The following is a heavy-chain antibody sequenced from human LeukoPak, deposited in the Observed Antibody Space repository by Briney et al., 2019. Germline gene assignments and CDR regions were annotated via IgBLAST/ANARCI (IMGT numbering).Heavy chain of an antibody. V-gene: IGHV4-31*03. CDR3: ARARTRTNTPDY. CDR2: IYYSGST. J-gene: IGHJ4*02. CDR1: GGAISSDGYD. Sequence: PSGSLSLTCTVSGGAISSDGYDWSCIRQPPGNGPSWIGYIYYSGSTYYNPSLLSRVAISVDTSKNQFSLKLSSVTAADTAVYYCARARTRTNTPDYWGQGTLVTVSS. D-gene: IGHD1-7*01.